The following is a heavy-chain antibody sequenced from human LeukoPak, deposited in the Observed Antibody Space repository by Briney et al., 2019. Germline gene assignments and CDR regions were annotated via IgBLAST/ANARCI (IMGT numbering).Heavy chain of an antibody. CDR2: INYNGRNT. V-gene: IGHV3-23*01. CDR1: GFTFSIYT. D-gene: IGHD1-14*01. Sequence: GGSLRLSCAASGFTFSIYTMNWVRQAPGKGLEWVSIINYNGRNTYYADSVKGRFTISRDNSKNTLYLEMNSLSPDDTAVYYCARGVEPLAANTLAYWGQGTLVTVSS. CDR3: ARGVEPLAANTLAY. J-gene: IGHJ4*02.